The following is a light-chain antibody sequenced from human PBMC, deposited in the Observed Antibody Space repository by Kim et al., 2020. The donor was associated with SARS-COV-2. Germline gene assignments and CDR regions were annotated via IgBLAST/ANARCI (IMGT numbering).Light chain of an antibody. CDR1: SLRSYY. J-gene: IGLJ2*01. V-gene: IGLV3-19*01. CDR3: HSRDSSANHVV. Sequence: ALGQTVRITCQGDSLRSYYASWYQQKPGQGPVLVIYGKNNRPSGIPDRFSGSSSGNTASLTITGAQAEDEADYYCHSRDSSANHVVFGGGTQLTVL. CDR2: GKN.